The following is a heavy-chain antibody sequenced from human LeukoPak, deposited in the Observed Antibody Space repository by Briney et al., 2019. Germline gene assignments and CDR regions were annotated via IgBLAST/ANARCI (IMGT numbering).Heavy chain of an antibody. D-gene: IGHD3-9*01. Sequence: PGGSLRLSCAASGFTFSSYSMNWVRQAPGKGLEWVSYISSSSSTIYYADSVKGRFTISRDNAKNSLYLQMNSLRAEDTAVYYCASGYDILTGYYGFYYWGQGTLGTGSS. CDR1: GFTFSSYS. V-gene: IGHV3-48*01. J-gene: IGHJ4*02. CDR2: ISSSSSTI. CDR3: ASGYDILTGYYGFYY.